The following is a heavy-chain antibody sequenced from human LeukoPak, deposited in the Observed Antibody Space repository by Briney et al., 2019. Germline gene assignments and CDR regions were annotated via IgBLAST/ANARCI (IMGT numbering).Heavy chain of an antibody. CDR1: GGSISSYY. J-gene: IGHJ4*02. CDR3: ARARVMFGVAFDY. CDR2: IYYSGST. V-gene: IGHV4-59*01. Sequence: PSETLSLTCTVSGGSISSYYWSWIRQPPGKGLEGIGYIYYSGSTNYNPSLKSRVTISVDTSKNQFSLKLSSVTAADTAVYYCARARVMFGVAFDYWGQGTLVTVSS. D-gene: IGHD3-3*01.